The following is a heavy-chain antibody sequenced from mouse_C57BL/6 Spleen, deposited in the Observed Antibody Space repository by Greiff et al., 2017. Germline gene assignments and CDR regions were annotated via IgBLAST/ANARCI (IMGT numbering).Heavy chain of an antibody. CDR1: GFTFSSYA. Sequence: EVQLVESGEGLVKPGGSLKLSCAASGFTFSSYAMSWVRQTPEKRLEWVAYISSGGDYIYYADTVKGRFTISRDNARNTLYLQMSSLKSEDTALYYCTRGTVVSPFAYWGQGTLVTVSA. CDR3: TRGTVVSPFAY. J-gene: IGHJ3*01. CDR2: ISSGGDYI. V-gene: IGHV5-9-1*02. D-gene: IGHD1-1*01.